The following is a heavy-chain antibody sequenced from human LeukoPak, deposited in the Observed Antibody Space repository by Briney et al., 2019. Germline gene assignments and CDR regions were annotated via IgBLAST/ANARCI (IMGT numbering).Heavy chain of an antibody. D-gene: IGHD5-12*01. CDR2: INAGNGNT. Sequence: ASVKVSCKASGYAFTSYAMHWVRQAPGQRLEWMGWINAGNGNTKYSQEFQGRVTITRDTSASTAYMELSSLRSEDMAVYYCARGSGKVATSNYHYWGQGTLVTVSS. J-gene: IGHJ4*02. CDR1: GYAFTSYA. V-gene: IGHV1-3*03. CDR3: ARGSGKVATSNYHY.